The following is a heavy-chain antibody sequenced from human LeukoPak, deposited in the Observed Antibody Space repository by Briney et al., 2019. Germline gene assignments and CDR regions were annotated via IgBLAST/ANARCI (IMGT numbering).Heavy chain of an antibody. CDR1: GFPFSSYG. V-gene: IGHV3-33*01. CDR2: IWYDGSNK. CDR3: ARVSCGGDCYWFDY. D-gene: IGHD2-21*02. Sequence: PGRSLRLSCAASGFPFSSYGMHWVRQAPGKGLEWVAVIWYDGSNKYYADSVKGRFTISRDNSKNTLYLQMNSLRAEDAAVYYCARVSCGGDCYWFDYWGQGTLVTVSS. J-gene: IGHJ4*02.